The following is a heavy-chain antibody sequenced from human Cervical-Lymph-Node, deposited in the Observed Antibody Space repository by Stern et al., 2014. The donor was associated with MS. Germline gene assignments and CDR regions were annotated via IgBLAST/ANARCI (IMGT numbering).Heavy chain of an antibody. D-gene: IGHD3-10*01. J-gene: IGHJ4*02. Sequence: EVQLEESGGGLVQPGGSLKLSCVASGFTFSGSAIHWVRQASGKGLEWVGRIKSKTDNFATAYAASVKGRFTLSRDESENTAFLQMNSLKTEDTAVYYCTRATFIPMDWGGTNYYFDYWGQGTLVAVSS. V-gene: IGHV3-73*01. CDR1: GFTFSGSA. CDR2: IKSKTDNFAT. CDR3: TRATFIPMDWGGTNYYFDY.